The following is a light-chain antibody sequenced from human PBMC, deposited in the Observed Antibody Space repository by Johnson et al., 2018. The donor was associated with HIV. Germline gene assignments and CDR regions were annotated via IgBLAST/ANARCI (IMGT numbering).Light chain of an antibody. V-gene: IGLV1-51*01. CDR1: SSNVGSSF. Sequence: QSVLTQPPSVSAAPGQTVTISCSGSSSNVGSSFVSWYRQVPGTAPKLLIYDNNKRPSGIPGRFSGSKSGPSATLGITGLQTGDEADYYYGTWDSSLTSYVFGAGTKVTVL. J-gene: IGLJ1*01. CDR2: DNN. CDR3: GTWDSSLTSYV.